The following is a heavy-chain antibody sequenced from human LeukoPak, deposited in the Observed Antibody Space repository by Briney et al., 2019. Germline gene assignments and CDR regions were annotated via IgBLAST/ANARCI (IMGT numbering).Heavy chain of an antibody. CDR2: IYYSGST. Sequence: LETLSLTCTVSGGSISSSLYYWNWIRQPPGKGLEWIGYIYYSGSTNYNPSLKSRVTISVDTSKNQFSLKLSSVTAADTAVYYCARHTVLGADYWSQGTLVTVSS. D-gene: IGHD1-26*01. CDR3: ARHTVLGADY. V-gene: IGHV4-61*05. J-gene: IGHJ4*02. CDR1: GGSISSSLYY.